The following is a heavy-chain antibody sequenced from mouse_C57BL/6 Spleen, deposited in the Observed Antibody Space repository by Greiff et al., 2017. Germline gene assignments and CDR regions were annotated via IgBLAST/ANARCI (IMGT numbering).Heavy chain of an antibody. V-gene: IGHV1-74*01. CDR3: AILTMITLEDY. D-gene: IGHD2-4*01. CDR2: IHPSDSDT. Sequence: QVQLKQPGAELVKPGASVKVSCKASGYTFTSYWMHWVKQRPGQGLEWIGRIHPSDSDTNYNQKFKGKATLTVDKSSSTAYMQLSSLTSEDSAVYYCAILTMITLEDYWGQGTTLTVSS. CDR1: GYTFTSYW. J-gene: IGHJ2*01.